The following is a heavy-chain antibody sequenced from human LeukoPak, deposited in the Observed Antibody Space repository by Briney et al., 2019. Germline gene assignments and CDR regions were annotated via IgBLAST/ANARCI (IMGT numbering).Heavy chain of an antibody. D-gene: IGHD3-22*01. V-gene: IGHV3-15*01. CDR2: IKSKTDGGTT. CDR1: GFTFSNAW. J-gene: IGHJ6*02. Sequence: GGSLRLSCAASGFTFSNAWMSWVRQAPGKGLEWVGRIKSKTDGGTTGYAAPVKGRLTISRDDSKNTLYLQMNSLKTEDTAVYYCTSMEDSSGYLTQYYYYYGMDVWGQGTTVTVSS. CDR3: TSMEDSSGYLTQYYYYYGMDV.